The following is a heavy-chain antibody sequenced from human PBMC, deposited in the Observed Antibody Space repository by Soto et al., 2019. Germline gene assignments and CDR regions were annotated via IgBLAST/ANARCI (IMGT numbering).Heavy chain of an antibody. CDR2: IYYSGST. D-gene: IGHD3-10*01. CDR1: GGSISSDY. CDR3: ARHNYGSGSTYFDY. J-gene: IGHJ4*02. Sequence: QVQLQESGPGLVKPSETLSLTCTVSGGSISSDYWSWIRQPPGKALEWIGYIYYSGSTNYNPSLKSRVTTSVDTSKNQFSLKLNSMTAADTAVYYCARHNYGSGSTYFDYWGQGTLVTVSS. V-gene: IGHV4-59*08.